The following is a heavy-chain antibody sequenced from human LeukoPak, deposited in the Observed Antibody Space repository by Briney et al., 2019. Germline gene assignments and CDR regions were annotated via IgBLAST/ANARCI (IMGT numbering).Heavy chain of an antibody. CDR1: GFTFSSYA. CDR2: ISGSGGST. CDR3: ARVATDYYYGMDV. V-gene: IGHV3-23*01. J-gene: IGHJ6*02. Sequence: PGGSLRLSCAASGFTFSSYAMSWVRQAPGKGLEWVSVISGSGGSTYYAASVKGRFTISRDNSKSTLYLQMNSLGAEDTAVYYCARVATDYYYGMDVWGQGTTVTVSS.